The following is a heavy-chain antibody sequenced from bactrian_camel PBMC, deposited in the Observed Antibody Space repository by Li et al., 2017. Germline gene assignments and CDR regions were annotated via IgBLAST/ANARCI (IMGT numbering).Heavy chain of an antibody. D-gene: IGHD3*01. CDR3: ALDPYTLWVYGS. CDR1: GYRYDTYC. J-gene: IGHJ4*01. V-gene: IGHV3S36*01. CDR2: IYGPGGIT. Sequence: DVQLVESGGGSVQAGGSLRLSCAAPGYRYDTYCMGWFRQAPGKAREGIAQIYGPGGITEYDDSVKGRFTISRDNAKNTVYLQINGLKSEDTALYYCALDPYTLWVYGSWGQGTQVTVS.